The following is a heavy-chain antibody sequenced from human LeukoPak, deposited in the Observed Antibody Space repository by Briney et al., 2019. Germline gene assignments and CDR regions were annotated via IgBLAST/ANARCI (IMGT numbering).Heavy chain of an antibody. CDR1: GFTFSSYW. CDR3: ARVDLVVAATYHAFDI. Sequence: PGGSLRLSCAASGFTFSSYWIHWVRQAPGKGLVWVSRINSDGISTTYADSVKGRFTISRDNAKNTLYLQMNSLRAEDTAVYYCARVDLVVAATYHAFDIWGQGTMVTVSS. J-gene: IGHJ3*02. V-gene: IGHV3-74*01. CDR2: INSDGIST. D-gene: IGHD2-15*01.